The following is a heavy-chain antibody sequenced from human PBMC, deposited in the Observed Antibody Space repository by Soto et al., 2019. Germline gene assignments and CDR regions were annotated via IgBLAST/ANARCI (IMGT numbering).Heavy chain of an antibody. CDR1: GFTFSSYA. Sequence: EVQLLESGGGLVQPGGSLRLSCAASGFTFSSYAMRWVRQAPGKGLEWVSAISGSGGSTDYADSVKGRFTISRDNSKNTLYLQMNSLRAEDTAVYYCAKSSIDYRGRSGYGMDVWGQGTTVTVSS. D-gene: IGHD4-4*01. J-gene: IGHJ6*02. V-gene: IGHV3-23*01. CDR3: AKSSIDYRGRSGYGMDV. CDR2: ISGSGGST.